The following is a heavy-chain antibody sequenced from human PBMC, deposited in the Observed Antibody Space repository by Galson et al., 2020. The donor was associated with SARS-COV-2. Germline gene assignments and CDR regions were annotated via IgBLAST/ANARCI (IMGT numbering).Heavy chain of an antibody. J-gene: IGHJ4*02. Sequence: SETLSLTCTVSGGSVSSGSYYWSWIRQPPGKGLEWIGYIYYSGSTNYNPSLKSRVTISVDTSKNQFSLKLSSVTAADTAVYYCARLEMATNHVDYWGQGTLVTGSS. CDR2: IYYSGST. V-gene: IGHV4-61*01. CDR3: ARLEMATNHVDY. CDR1: GGSVSSGSYY. D-gene: IGHD5-12*01.